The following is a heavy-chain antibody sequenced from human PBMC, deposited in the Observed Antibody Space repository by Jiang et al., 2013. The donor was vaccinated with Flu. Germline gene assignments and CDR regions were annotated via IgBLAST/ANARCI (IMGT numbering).Heavy chain of an antibody. CDR1: GFTFSNYW. CDR3: ARSGSPGSVDY. D-gene: IGHD1-26*01. CDR2: INHAGGET. Sequence: VQLVESGGGLVQPGGSLRLSCSASGFTFSNYWMSWVRQGPGKGLEWVANINHAGGETYYVDSLEGRFTISRDNAKNSLYLQVNSLRGDDTAIYYCARSGSPGSVDYWGQGTLVTVSP. V-gene: IGHV3-7*03. J-gene: IGHJ4*02.